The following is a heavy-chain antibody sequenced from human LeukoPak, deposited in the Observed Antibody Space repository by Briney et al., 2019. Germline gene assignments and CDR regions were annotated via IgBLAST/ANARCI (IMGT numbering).Heavy chain of an antibody. CDR1: GYTFTSYY. V-gene: IGHV1-2*06. Sequence: ASVTVSCKASGYTFTSYYMHCVRQAPGQGLEWMGRINPNSGGTNYAQKFQGRVTMTRDTSISTAYMELSRLRSDDTAVYYCALSLGATGQFDYWGQGTLVTVSS. CDR2: INPNSGGT. J-gene: IGHJ4*02. CDR3: ALSLGATGQFDY. D-gene: IGHD1-26*01.